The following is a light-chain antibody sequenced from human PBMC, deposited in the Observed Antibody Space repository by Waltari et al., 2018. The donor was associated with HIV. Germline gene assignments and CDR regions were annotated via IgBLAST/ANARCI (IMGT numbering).Light chain of an antibody. V-gene: IGLV3-19*01. J-gene: IGLJ2*01. Sequence: SCELTQGPAVYVALGQTVRITFQGDSLRVYEASWYQQKPGQAPVLVIYGRNNRPSGIPARFSGSRSGNTASLTITGAQAEDEADYYCNSRDRSGYLHVLFGGGTKLTVL. CDR1: SLRVYE. CDR3: NSRDRSGYLHVL. CDR2: GRN.